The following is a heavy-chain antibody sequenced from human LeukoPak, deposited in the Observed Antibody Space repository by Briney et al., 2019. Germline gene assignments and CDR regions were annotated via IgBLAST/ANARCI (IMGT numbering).Heavy chain of an antibody. CDR2: ISSSSRYI. Sequence: GGSLRLSGAASGFTFSNYSLNWVRQAPGKGLEWVSSISSSSRYIDYADSVKGRFTISRDNAKNSLYLQMNSLRAEDTAVYYCARCPTLDQLLIPNWYFDLWGRGTLVTVSS. CDR3: ARCPTLDQLLIPNWYFDL. V-gene: IGHV3-21*01. CDR1: GFTFSNYS. J-gene: IGHJ2*01. D-gene: IGHD3-16*01.